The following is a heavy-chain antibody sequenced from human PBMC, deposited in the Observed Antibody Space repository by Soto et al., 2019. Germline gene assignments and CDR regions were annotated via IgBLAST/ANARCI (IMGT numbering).Heavy chain of an antibody. Sequence: GGSLRLSCAASGFTVSNNYMSWVRQAPGKGLEWVSAISGSGGSTYYADSVKGRFTISRDNSKNTLYLQMNSLRAEDTAVYYCAKESGGIGGSFDYWGQGTPVTVSS. CDR3: AKESGGIGGSFDY. CDR1: GFTVSNNY. J-gene: IGHJ4*02. D-gene: IGHD2-15*01. CDR2: ISGSGGST. V-gene: IGHV3-23*01.